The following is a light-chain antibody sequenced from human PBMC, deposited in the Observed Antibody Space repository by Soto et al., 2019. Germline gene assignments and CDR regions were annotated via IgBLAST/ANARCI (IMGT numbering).Light chain of an antibody. J-gene: IGKJ1*01. V-gene: IGKV3-20*01. Sequence: EIVLTQSPGTLSLSPGERATISCRASQSVSSCYLAWYQQKPGQAPRLLIYGASRRATGIPGRFSGSGSGTDFTLTISRLEPEDFAVYYCQQYGSSPVTFGQGTKVEIK. CDR1: QSVSSCY. CDR2: GAS. CDR3: QQYGSSPVT.